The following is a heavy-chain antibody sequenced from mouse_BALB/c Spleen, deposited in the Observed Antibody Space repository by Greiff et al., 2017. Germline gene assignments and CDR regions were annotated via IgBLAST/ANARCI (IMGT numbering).Heavy chain of an antibody. CDR2: IWAGGST. Sequence: QVQLKESGPGLVAPSQSLSITCTVSGFSLTSYGVHWVRQPPGKGLEWLGVIWAGGSTNYNSALMSRLSISKDNSKSQVFLKMNSLQTDDTAMYYCAQERGYVPWFAYWGQGTLVTVSA. V-gene: IGHV2-9*02. CDR1: GFSLTSYG. J-gene: IGHJ3*01. CDR3: AQERGYVPWFAY. D-gene: IGHD2-2*01.